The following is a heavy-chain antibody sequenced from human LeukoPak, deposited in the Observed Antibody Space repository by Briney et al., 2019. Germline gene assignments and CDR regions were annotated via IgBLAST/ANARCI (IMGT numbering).Heavy chain of an antibody. CDR2: VSDTT. Sequence: GGSLRLSCAASGFTFSSLALSWVRQAPGKGLEWVSTVSDTTYYADSVRGRFTISRDDSKNTLYLQMDSLRAEDTAIYFCARSRGPGSHWFDPWGQGTLVTVSS. J-gene: IGHJ5*02. V-gene: IGHV3-23*01. CDR3: ARSRGPGSHWFDP. CDR1: GFTFSSLA. D-gene: IGHD3-10*01.